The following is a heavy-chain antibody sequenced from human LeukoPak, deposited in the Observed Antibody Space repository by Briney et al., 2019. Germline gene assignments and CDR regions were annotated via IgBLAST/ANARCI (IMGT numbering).Heavy chain of an antibody. CDR2: TYYRSKWYN. CDR1: GDSVSSNSAA. Sequence: SQTLSLTCAISGDSVSSNSAAWNWIRQSPSRGLEWLGRTYYRSKWYNDYAVSVKSRITINPDTSKNQFSLQLNSVTPEDTAVYYCAREGIVATAGDDYFDYWGQGTLVTVSS. D-gene: IGHD5-12*01. J-gene: IGHJ4*02. V-gene: IGHV6-1*01. CDR3: AREGIVATAGDDYFDY.